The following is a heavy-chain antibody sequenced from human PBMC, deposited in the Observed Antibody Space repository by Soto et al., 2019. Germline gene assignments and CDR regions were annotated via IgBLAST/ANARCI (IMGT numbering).Heavy chain of an antibody. J-gene: IGHJ4*02. V-gene: IGHV2-5*02. CDR2: IYWDDDK. CDR1: GFSLSTSGVG. CDR3: AHRDYGRNSFDY. D-gene: IGHD4-17*01. Sequence: QITLKESGPTLVKPTQTLTLTCTFSGFSLSTSGVGVGWIRQPPGKALEWLALIYWDDDKRYSPSLKSRLTITKDTSKNQVALTMTNMDPVDTATYYCAHRDYGRNSFDYWGQGTLVTVSS.